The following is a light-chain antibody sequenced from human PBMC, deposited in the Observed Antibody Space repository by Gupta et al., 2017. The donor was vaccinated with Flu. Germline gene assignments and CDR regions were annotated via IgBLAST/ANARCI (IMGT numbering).Light chain of an antibody. Sequence: SYVLTQSPSVSVAPGQTATITCGGNNIGSKAVHWLMQRPGQAPVLVVDDDGDRPSGIPERFSGSNSATTATLNISEVEAGDEADYYCQVWDRTSDFVFGTGTKLTVL. CDR1: NIGSKA. CDR2: DDG. CDR3: QVWDRTSDFV. V-gene: IGLV3-21*02. J-gene: IGLJ1*01.